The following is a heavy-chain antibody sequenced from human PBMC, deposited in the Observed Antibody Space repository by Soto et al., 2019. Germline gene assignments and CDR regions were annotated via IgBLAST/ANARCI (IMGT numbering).Heavy chain of an antibody. Sequence: LRXSCAASGFTFSSYAMHWVRQAPGKGLEWVAVISYDGSNKYYADSVKGRFSISRDNSKNTLYLQMNSLRAEDTAVYYCARVGDYDILTGYYGLWGQGTLVTVSS. D-gene: IGHD3-9*01. V-gene: IGHV3-30-3*01. J-gene: IGHJ4*02. CDR3: ARVGDYDILTGYYGL. CDR1: GFTFSSYA. CDR2: ISYDGSNK.